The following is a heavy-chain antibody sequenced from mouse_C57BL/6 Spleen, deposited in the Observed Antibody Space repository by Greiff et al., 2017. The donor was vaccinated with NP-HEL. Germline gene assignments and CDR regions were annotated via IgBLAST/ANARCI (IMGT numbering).Heavy chain of an antibody. Sequence: EVQLVESGEGLVKPGGSLKLSCAASGFTFSSYAMSWVRQTPEKRLEWVAYISSGGDYIYYADTVKGRFTISRDNARNTLYLQMSSLKSEDTAMYHCASLYYSNYDWYFDVWGTGTTVTVSS. CDR1: GFTFSSYA. V-gene: IGHV5S21*01. CDR2: ISSGGDYI. CDR3: ASLYYSNYDWYFDV. J-gene: IGHJ1*03. D-gene: IGHD2-5*01.